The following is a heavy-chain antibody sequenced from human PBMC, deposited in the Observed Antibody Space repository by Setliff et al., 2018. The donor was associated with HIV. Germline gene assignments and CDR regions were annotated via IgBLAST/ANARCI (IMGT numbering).Heavy chain of an antibody. CDR2: IYYSGNT. D-gene: IGHD5-18*01. Sequence: SETLSLTCTVSGGSIINNFWSWIRLPPGKGLEYIGYIYYSGNTDYNPSLKSRVTISVDTSRNQFSLKLSSVTAADTAVYYCARSPGVDTNMAFDYWGQGMLVTVYS. CDR1: GGSIINNF. J-gene: IGHJ4*02. CDR3: ARSPGVDTNMAFDY. V-gene: IGHV4-59*01.